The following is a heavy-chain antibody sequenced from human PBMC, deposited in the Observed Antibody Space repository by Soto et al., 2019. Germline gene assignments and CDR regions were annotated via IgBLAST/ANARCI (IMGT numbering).Heavy chain of an antibody. J-gene: IGHJ4*02. Sequence: QITLKESGPTLVKPTQTLTLTCTFSGFSLSTTEEGVGWIRQPPGKALEWLALIYWDDDKRYRPSLKTRLTTPKAPPKNRVFLTMTNVAPQEPATFYCPQGFCSGAASYPTPPLHYGGRGTLVPVSS. D-gene: IGHD2-15*01. CDR3: PQGFCSGAASYPTPPLHY. CDR1: GFSLSTTEEG. V-gene: IGHV2-5*02. CDR2: IYWDDDK.